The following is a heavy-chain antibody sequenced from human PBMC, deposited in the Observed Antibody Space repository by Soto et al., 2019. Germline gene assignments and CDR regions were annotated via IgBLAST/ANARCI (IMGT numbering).Heavy chain of an antibody. D-gene: IGHD3-10*01. CDR1: GGTFSSYA. CDR3: ANYGSGSYIRYGMDV. CDR2: IIPIFGTA. J-gene: IGHJ6*02. V-gene: IGHV1-69*06. Sequence: SVKVSCKASGGTFSSYAISWLRQAPGQGLEWMGGIIPIFGTANYAQKFQGRVTITADKSTSTAYMELSSLRSEDTAMYYCANYGSGSYIRYGMDVWGQGTTVTVSS.